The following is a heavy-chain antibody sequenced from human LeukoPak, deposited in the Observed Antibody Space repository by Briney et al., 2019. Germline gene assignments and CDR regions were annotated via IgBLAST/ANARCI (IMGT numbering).Heavy chain of an antibody. D-gene: IGHD6-6*01. CDR3: ARRSEYSSSSWFDP. V-gene: IGHV3-21*04. Sequence: GGSLRLSCTASGFTFSSYSLNWVRQAPGKGLEWVSSVSTGSNYIYYADSVKGRFTISRDNDKNSLYLQMNSLRAEDTAVYYCARRSEYSSSSWFDPWGQGTLVTVSS. CDR2: VSTGSNYI. J-gene: IGHJ5*02. CDR1: GFTFSSYS.